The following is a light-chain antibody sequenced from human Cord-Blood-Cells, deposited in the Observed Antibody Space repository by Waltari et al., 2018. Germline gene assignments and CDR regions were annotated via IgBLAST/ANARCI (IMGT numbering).Light chain of an antibody. CDR1: KGISSY. CDR2: AAS. V-gene: IGKV1-9*01. Sequence: IQLTQYPSSLSASVGDRVTITCRASKGISSYLAWYHQKPGKAPKLLIYAASTLQSGVPSRFGGSGSGTDFTLTISSLQPEDFATYYCQQLNSYPLTFGGGTKVEIK. J-gene: IGKJ4*01. CDR3: QQLNSYPLT.